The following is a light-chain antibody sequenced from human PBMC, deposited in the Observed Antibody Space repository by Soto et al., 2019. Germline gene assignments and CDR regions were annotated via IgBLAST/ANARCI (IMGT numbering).Light chain of an antibody. CDR2: DNN. Sequence: QSALTQPPSVSAAPGQKVTISCSGSSSNIGENYVAWYQQLPGTAPKLLIYDNNKRPSGIPDRFSGSKSGTSATLGITGLQTGDEADYYCGTWATSLSAVVFGGGTKVTVL. V-gene: IGLV1-51*01. J-gene: IGLJ2*01. CDR1: SSNIGENY. CDR3: GTWATSLSAVV.